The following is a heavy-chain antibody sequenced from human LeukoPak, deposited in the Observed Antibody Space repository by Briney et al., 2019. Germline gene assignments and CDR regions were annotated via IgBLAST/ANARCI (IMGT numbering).Heavy chain of an antibody. CDR1: GGTFISYA. CDR2: IIPIFGTA. Sequence: SVKVSCKASGGTFISYAISWVRQAPGQGLEWMGEIIPIFGTANYAQKFQGRVTITADESTSTAYMELSSLRSEDTAVYYCARGPYDFWSGYPLPYYYYYMDVWGKGTTVTVSS. V-gene: IGHV1-69*01. D-gene: IGHD3-3*01. CDR3: ARGPYDFWSGYPLPYYYYYMDV. J-gene: IGHJ6*03.